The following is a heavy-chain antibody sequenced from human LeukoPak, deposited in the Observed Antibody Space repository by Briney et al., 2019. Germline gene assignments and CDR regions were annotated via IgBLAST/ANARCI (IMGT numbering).Heavy chain of an antibody. CDR1: VYTFTNYD. Sequence: ASVKFSCKASVYTFTNYDINWVRQATGQGLEWMEWMNPNSGNTGYAQKFQGRVTMTRNTSISTAYMGLSSLRSEDTAVYYCARRGGNSSPNWFDPWGQGTMVTVSS. CDR3: ARRGGNSSPNWFDP. D-gene: IGHD6-13*01. J-gene: IGHJ5*02. CDR2: MNPNSGNT. V-gene: IGHV1-8*01.